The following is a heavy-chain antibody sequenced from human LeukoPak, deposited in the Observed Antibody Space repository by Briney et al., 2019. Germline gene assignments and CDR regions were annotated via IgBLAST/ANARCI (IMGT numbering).Heavy chain of an antibody. J-gene: IGHJ4*02. CDR1: GFTFSSYG. Sequence: PGGSLRLSCAAYGFTFSSYGMHWVRQAPGKGLEWVSSISGSSSYTYYADSVKGRFTISRDNAENSLYLQMDSLRAEDTAVYYCARDVGGSGSYGGYFDYWGQGTLVTVSS. D-gene: IGHD1-26*01. CDR2: ISGSSSYT. CDR3: ARDVGGSGSYGGYFDY. V-gene: IGHV3-21*01.